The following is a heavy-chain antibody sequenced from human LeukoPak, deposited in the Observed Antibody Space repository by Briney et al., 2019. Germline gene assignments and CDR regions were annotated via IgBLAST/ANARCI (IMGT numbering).Heavy chain of an antibody. Sequence: PSETLSLTCAVYGGSFSGYYWSWIRQPPGKGLEWIGEINHSGSTNYNPSLKSRVTISVDTSKNQFSLKLSSVTAAGTAVYYCAGIGYCSGGSCYTLNYFDYWGQGTLVTVSS. CDR2: INHSGST. D-gene: IGHD2-15*01. CDR1: GGSFSGYY. J-gene: IGHJ4*02. V-gene: IGHV4-34*01. CDR3: AGIGYCSGGSCYTLNYFDY.